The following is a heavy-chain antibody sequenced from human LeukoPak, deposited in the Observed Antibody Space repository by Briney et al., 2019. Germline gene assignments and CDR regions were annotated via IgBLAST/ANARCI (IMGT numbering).Heavy chain of an antibody. CDR2: ISSSSSYT. D-gene: IGHD6-19*01. CDR1: GFTFSSYS. CDR3: ARGGLSQWLAYFDY. Sequence: GGALRLSCAASGFTFSSYSMNWVRQAPGKGVEWGSSISSSSSYTYYADSVKGRFTISRDNAKNSLYLQMNSLRAEDTAVYYCARGGLSQWLAYFDYWGQGTLVTVSS. V-gene: IGHV3-21*04. J-gene: IGHJ4*02.